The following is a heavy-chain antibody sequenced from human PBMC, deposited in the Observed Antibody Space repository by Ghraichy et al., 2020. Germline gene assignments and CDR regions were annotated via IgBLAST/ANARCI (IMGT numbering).Heavy chain of an antibody. V-gene: IGHV4-34*01. CDR3: ARGCAYGSSSSGAPGDCMDV. D-gene: IGHD3-10*01. CDR2: INHISTT. Sequence: SQTLSLTCAVYGGSFSGYHWSWSRQPPGKGLEWIGEINHISTTSYNPSLKSRVTISVDTSKNQFSLTLNSVTAADTAVYYCARGCAYGSSSSGAPGDCMDVWGPGTTVTVSS. CDR1: GGSFSGYH. J-gene: IGHJ6*02.